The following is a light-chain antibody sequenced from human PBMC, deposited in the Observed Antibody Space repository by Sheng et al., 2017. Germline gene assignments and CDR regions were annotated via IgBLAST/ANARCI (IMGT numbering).Light chain of an antibody. CDR2: AAS. CDR1: GHLQL. Sequence: DIQMTQSPSSLSASGRRQSHHHLPGESGHLQLFSLVSAEPGKVPKLLIYAASTLQSGVPXRFSGSGSGTDFTLTISSLQPEDVATYYCQKYNSALRTFGPGTKVDIK. V-gene: IGKV1-27*01. J-gene: IGKJ3*01. CDR3: QKYNSALRT.